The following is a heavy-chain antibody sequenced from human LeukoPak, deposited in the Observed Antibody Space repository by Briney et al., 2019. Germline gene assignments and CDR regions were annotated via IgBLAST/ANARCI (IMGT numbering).Heavy chain of an antibody. CDR1: GGSISSYY. CDR3: ARGDYDFWSGYHFFDY. D-gene: IGHD3-3*01. Sequence: SETLSLTCTVSGGSISSYYWSWIRQPAGKGLEWIGRIYTSGSTNYNPSLKSRVTMSVDTSKNQFSPKLSSVTAADTAVYYCARGDYDFWSGYHFFDYWGQGTLVTVSS. CDR2: IYTSGST. V-gene: IGHV4-4*07. J-gene: IGHJ4*02.